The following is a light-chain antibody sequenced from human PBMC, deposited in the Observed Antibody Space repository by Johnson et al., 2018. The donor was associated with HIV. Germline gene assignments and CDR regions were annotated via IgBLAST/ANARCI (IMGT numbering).Light chain of an antibody. CDR3: GTWDSSLSVYV. J-gene: IGLJ1*01. V-gene: IGLV1-51*01. CDR2: DNN. Sequence: QSVLTQPPSVSAAPGQKVTISCSGSSSNIGNNYVSWYQQLPGTAPKLLIYDNNKRPSGIPDRFSGYKSGTSATLGITGLQTGDEADYYCGTWDSSLSVYVFVTGTKATVL. CDR1: SSNIGNNY.